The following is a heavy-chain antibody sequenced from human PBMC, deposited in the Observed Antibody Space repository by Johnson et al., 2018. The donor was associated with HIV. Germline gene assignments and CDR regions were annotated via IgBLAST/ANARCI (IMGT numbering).Heavy chain of an antibody. Sequence: VQLVESGGGVVRPGGSLRLSCAASGFTFDDYGMRWVRQAPGKGLEWVTFIRYDGSEKSYADSVKGRFTISRDNAKNSMFLQMNSLRAEATALYYCARGRSVVIKDAFDIWGQGTMVTVSS. J-gene: IGHJ3*02. CDR1: GFTFDDYG. CDR2: IRYDGSEK. V-gene: IGHV3-20*04. D-gene: IGHD3-22*01. CDR3: ARGRSVVIKDAFDI.